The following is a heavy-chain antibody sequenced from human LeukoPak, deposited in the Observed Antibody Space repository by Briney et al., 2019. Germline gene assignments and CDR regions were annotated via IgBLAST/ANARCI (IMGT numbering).Heavy chain of an antibody. D-gene: IGHD2-15*01. CDR1: GYTFTGYY. CDR3: ARPSYCSGGSCSWFDP. V-gene: IGHV1-2*02. J-gene: IGHJ5*02. Sequence: ASVKVSCKASGYTFTGYYMRWVRQAPGQGLEWMGWINPNSGGTNYAQKFQGRVTMTRDTSISTAYMELSRLRSDDTAVYYCARPSYCSGGSCSWFDPWGQGTLVTVSS. CDR2: INPNSGGT.